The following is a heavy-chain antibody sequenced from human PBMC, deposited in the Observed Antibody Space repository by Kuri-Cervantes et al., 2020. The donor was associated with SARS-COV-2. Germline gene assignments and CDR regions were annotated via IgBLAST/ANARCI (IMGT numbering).Heavy chain of an antibody. CDR1: GYTFTSYD. D-gene: IGHD6-13*01. J-gene: IGHJ3*02. CDR2: MNPNSGNT. Sequence: ASVKVSCKASGYTFTSYDINWVRQATGQGLEWMGWMNPNSGNTGYAQKFQGRVTITRNTSISTAYMELSSLRSEDTAVYYCTRGDGYSSSWYLGRYLTNPDAFDIWGQGTMVTVSS. V-gene: IGHV1-8*03. CDR3: TRGDGYSSSWYLGRYLTNPDAFDI.